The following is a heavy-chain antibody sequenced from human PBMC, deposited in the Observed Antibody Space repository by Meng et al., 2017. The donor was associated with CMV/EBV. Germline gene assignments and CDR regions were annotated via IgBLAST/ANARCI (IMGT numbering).Heavy chain of an antibody. CDR2: INPNSGGT. J-gene: IGHJ6*02. Sequence: ASVKVSCKASGYTFTGYYMHWVRQAPGQGLEWMGWINPNSGGTNYAQKFQGRVTMTRDTSISTAYMELSRLRSDDTAVYYCARDLHDCSSTSCYRCYYYYYGMDVWGQGTTVTVSS. D-gene: IGHD2-2*01. CDR3: ARDLHDCSSTSCYRCYYYYYGMDV. V-gene: IGHV1-2*02. CDR1: GYTFTGYY.